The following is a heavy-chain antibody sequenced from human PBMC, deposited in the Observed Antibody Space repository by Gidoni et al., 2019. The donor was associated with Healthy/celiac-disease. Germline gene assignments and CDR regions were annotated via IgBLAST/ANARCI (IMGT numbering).Heavy chain of an antibody. J-gene: IGHJ6*02. Sequence: EVQLVESGGGLVKPGWSLRLSCAASGFTFSSYSMNWVRQAPGKGLEWVSSISSSSSYIYYADSVKGRFTISRDNAKNSLYLQMNSLRAEDTAVYYCARDPDRSGSYYVGYYYYGMDVWGQGTTVTVSS. D-gene: IGHD1-26*01. CDR2: ISSSSSYI. CDR3: ARDPDRSGSYYVGYYYYGMDV. V-gene: IGHV3-21*01. CDR1: GFTFSSYS.